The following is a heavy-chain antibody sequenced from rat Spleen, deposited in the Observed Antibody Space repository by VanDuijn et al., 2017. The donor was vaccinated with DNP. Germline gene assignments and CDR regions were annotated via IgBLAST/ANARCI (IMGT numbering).Heavy chain of an antibody. D-gene: IGHD4-3*01. CDR2: ISTSCTRT. J-gene: IGHJ4*01. V-gene: IGHV5-27*01. CDR1: GFTFSNYY. Sequence: EVQLVESGGGLMQPGRSLKLSCAASGFTFSNYYMAWVRQAPKKGLEWVATISTSCTRTYYPDSVKGRFTISRDNAKSSLYLQMDSLRSEDTATYYCTTLGWNLYAMDAWGQGTSVTVSS. CDR3: TTLGWNLYAMDA.